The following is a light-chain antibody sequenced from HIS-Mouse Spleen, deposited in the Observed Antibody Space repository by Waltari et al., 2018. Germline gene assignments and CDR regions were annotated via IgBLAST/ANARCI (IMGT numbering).Light chain of an antibody. J-gene: IGLJ2*01. CDR3: YSTDSSGNHRV. Sequence: SYELTQPPSVSVSPGQTARSTCSGDASTKKYAYGYQQKSGQAPVLVIYEESKRPSGIPERFSGSSSGTMATLTISGAQVEDEADYYCYSTDSSGNHRVFGGGTKLTVL. V-gene: IGLV3-10*01. CDR2: EES. CDR1: ASTKKY.